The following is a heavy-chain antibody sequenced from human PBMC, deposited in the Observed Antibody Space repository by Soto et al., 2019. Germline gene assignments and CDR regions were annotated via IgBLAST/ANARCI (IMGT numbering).Heavy chain of an antibody. Sequence: SETLSLTCPVYGWYFSGYYWSWIRQPPGKGLEWIGDIYHSGSTYYNPSLKSRVTISVDRSKNQFSLKLSSVTAADTAVYYCARERRITMARGVIGWFDPWGQGTLVTVSS. J-gene: IGHJ5*02. CDR2: IYHSGST. CDR1: GWYFSGYY. V-gene: IGHV4-34*01. CDR3: ARERRITMARGVIGWFDP. D-gene: IGHD3-10*01.